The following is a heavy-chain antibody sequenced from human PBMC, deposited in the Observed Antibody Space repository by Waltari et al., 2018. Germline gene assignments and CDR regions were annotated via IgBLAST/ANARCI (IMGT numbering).Heavy chain of an antibody. CDR2: IYHSGTP. CDR3: ARGVYYDFWGAFSRGLDY. CDR1: GYSVSSNYY. J-gene: IGHJ4*02. Sequence: QVQLQESGPGLVKPSETLSLTCSVSGYSVSSNYYWGWIRQPPGKGLEWIGSIYHSGTPYYNPSLKRRVTISVDTSKNQFSLKLTSVTATDTAVYYCARGVYYDFWGAFSRGLDYWGQGALVTVSS. V-gene: IGHV4-38-2*02. D-gene: IGHD3-3*01.